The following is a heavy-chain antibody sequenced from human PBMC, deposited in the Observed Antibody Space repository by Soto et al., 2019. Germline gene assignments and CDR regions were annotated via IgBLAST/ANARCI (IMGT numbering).Heavy chain of an antibody. Sequence: SETLSLTCTVSGGSISSSSYYWGWIRQPPGKGLEWIGTIYYSGSTYYNHSLKSRVTISVDTSKNQFSLKLSSVTAADTAVYYCARHRIRYLPNFDYWGQGTLVTVSS. V-gene: IGHV4-39*01. CDR3: ARHRIRYLPNFDY. CDR2: IYYSGST. J-gene: IGHJ4*02. D-gene: IGHD3-9*01. CDR1: GGSISSSSYY.